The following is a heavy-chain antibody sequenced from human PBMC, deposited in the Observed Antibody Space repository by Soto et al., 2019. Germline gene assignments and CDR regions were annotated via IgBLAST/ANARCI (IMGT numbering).Heavy chain of an antibody. CDR3: ARVDGGSGAFDY. V-gene: IGHV3-21*01. J-gene: IGHJ4*02. D-gene: IGHD3-10*01. CDR1: GFTFSSYS. CDR2: ISSSSSYI. Sequence: EVQLVESGGGLVKPGGSLRLSCAASGFTFSSYSMNWVRQAPGKGLEWVSSISSSSSYIYYADSVKGRFTISRDNAKNSLYLQMNSLRAEDTAVYYCARVDGGSGAFDYWGQGTLVTVSS.